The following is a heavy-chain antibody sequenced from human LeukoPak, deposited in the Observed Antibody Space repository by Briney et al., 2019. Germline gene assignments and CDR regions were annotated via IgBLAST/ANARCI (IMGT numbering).Heavy chain of an antibody. V-gene: IGHV4-39*01. Sequence: SETLSLTCTVSGGSIISSSYYSGWIRQPPGKWLEWIGSIYYSVSTSYNPSLKSRVTISVDTSKNQFSLTLSSVTAADTAVYYCARQIDDSSGYSHPDAFDIWGQGTMVTVSS. CDR2: IYYSVST. CDR1: GGSIISSSYY. D-gene: IGHD3-22*01. J-gene: IGHJ3*02. CDR3: ARQIDDSSGYSHPDAFDI.